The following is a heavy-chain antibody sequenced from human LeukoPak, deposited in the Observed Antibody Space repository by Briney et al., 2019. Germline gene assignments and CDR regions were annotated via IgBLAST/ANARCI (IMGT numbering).Heavy chain of an antibody. J-gene: IGHJ5*02. CDR3: ASGGPSHIVVVTAIPNRFDP. V-gene: IGHV4-39*01. CDR1: GASISSSSYY. CDR2: IYYSGST. Sequence: SETLSLTCTVSGASISSSSYYWGWIRQPPGKGLEWIGNIYYSGSTYYNPSLKSRVTISVDTSKNQFSLKLSSVTAADTAVYYCASGGPSHIVVVTAIPNRFDPWGQGTLVTVSS. D-gene: IGHD2-21*02.